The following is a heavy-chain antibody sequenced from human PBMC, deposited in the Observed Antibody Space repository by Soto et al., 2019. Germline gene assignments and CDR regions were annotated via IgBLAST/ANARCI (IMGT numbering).Heavy chain of an antibody. Sequence: SETLSLTCTVSGGSLNTYYWSWIRQPPGEGLEWIGFIYYSGITNYNPSLKSRVTISLDTSKNQFSLKLSSVTAADSAVYYCARGSNSGYDTFDYWGQGTLVTVSS. V-gene: IGHV4-59*08. D-gene: IGHD5-12*01. J-gene: IGHJ4*02. CDR1: GGSLNTYY. CDR3: ARGSNSGYDTFDY. CDR2: IYYSGIT.